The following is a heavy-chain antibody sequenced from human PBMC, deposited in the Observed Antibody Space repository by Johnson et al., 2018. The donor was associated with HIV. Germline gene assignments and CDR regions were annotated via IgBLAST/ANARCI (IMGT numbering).Heavy chain of an antibody. CDR1: GFTFDDYA. CDR3: AKDRGYCSSTNCLSDGFDL. D-gene: IGHD2-2*01. V-gene: IGHV3-9*01. Sequence: VQLVESGGGLVQPGRSLRLSCAASGFTFDDYAMHWVRQAPGKGLELVSGISWNSGSIGYADSVKGRFTISRAKAKNSLYLQMNSLRAEDTAFYYCAKDRGYCSSTNCLSDGFDLWGQGTMVTVSS. J-gene: IGHJ3*01. CDR2: ISWNSGSI.